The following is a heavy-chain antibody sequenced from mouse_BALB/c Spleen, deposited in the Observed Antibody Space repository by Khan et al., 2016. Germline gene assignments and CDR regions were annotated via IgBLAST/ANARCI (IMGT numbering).Heavy chain of an antibody. J-gene: IGHJ3*01. Sequence: EVELVESGGGLVKPGGSLKLSCAASGFTFSSYTMSWVRQTPEKRLEWVATISSGGNYTYYPDSVKGRFSISRDNAKNTLYLQMSLQNAEDTAMCSGTRDSAGGFAYWGQGTLVTVSA. CDR2: ISSGGNYT. CDR3: TRDSAGGFAY. CDR1: GFTFSSYT. V-gene: IGHV5-6-4*01.